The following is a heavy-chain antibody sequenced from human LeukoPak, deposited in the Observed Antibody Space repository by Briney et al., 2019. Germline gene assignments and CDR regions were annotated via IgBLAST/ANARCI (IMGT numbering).Heavy chain of an antibody. CDR3: ARSRPHIVVVPAAYFDY. Sequence: ASVKVSCKASGYTFTSYGISWVRQAPGQGLEWMGWISAYNGNTNYAQKLQGRVTMTTDTSTSTAYMELRSLRSDDTAVYYCARSRPHIVVVPAAYFDYWGQGTLVTVSS. CDR2: ISAYNGNT. J-gene: IGHJ4*02. D-gene: IGHD2-2*01. V-gene: IGHV1-18*01. CDR1: GYTFTSYG.